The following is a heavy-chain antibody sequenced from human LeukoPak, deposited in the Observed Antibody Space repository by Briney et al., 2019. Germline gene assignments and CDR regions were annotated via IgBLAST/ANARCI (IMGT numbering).Heavy chain of an antibody. J-gene: IGHJ4*02. CDR1: GGSISSYY. D-gene: IGHD3-22*01. Sequence: PSETLSLTCAVYGGSISSYYWSWIRQPPGKGLEWIGYIYYSGSTNYNPSLKSRVTISVDTSKNQFSLKLSSVTAADTAVYYCARAKGSYDSSGYYLFDYWGQGTLVTVSS. CDR3: ARAKGSYDSSGYYLFDY. V-gene: IGHV4-59*12. CDR2: IYYSGST.